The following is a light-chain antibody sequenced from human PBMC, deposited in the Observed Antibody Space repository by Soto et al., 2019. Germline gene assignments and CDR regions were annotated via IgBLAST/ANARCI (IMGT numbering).Light chain of an antibody. CDR2: ATS. CDR1: QSITRSD. J-gene: IGKJ4*01. V-gene: IGKV3-20*01. CDR3: QQYGSSPT. Sequence: EIVLKQSPGTVSLSAGESATISCRASQSITRSDLAWYQHRPRQSPRLLIYATSSRATGIPDRFKGCGAGTGFPLTISRLEPEDSAVYCCQQYGSSPTFGGGNKVDIK.